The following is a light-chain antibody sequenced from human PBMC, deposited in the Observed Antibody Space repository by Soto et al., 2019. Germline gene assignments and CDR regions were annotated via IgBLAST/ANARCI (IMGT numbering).Light chain of an antibody. Sequence: QSVLTQPPSVSGAPGQRVTISCTGSSSNIGAGFDVHWYHQIAGTAPKLLIHGNDQRPSGVPDRFSGSKSGTSASLAISGLRSEDEADYYCATWDDGLRGVVFGGGTKLTVL. CDR3: ATWDDGLRGVV. CDR1: SSNIGAGFD. J-gene: IGLJ2*01. CDR2: GND. V-gene: IGLV1-40*01.